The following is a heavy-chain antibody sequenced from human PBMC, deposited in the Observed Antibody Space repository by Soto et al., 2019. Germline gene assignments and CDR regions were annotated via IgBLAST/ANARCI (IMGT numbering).Heavy chain of an antibody. CDR2: ISYDGSNK. CDR3: AKLPLYDSSGYYY. Sequence: GGSLRLSCAASGFTFSSYGMHWVRQAPGKGLEWVAVISYDGSNKYYADSVKGRFTISRDNSKNTLYLQMNSLRAEDTAVYYCAKLPLYDSSGYYYWGQGTLVTVSS. D-gene: IGHD3-22*01. J-gene: IGHJ4*02. V-gene: IGHV3-30*18. CDR1: GFTFSSYG.